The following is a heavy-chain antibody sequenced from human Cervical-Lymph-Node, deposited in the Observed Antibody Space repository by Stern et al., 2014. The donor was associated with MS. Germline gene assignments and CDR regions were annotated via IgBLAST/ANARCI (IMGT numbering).Heavy chain of an antibody. V-gene: IGHV1-24*01. Sequence: QVQLGQSGAEVKKPGASVKVSCKVSGYTLTELSMHWVRQAPGKGLEWMGGFDPEDGETIYAQKFQGRVTMTEDTSTDTAYMDLSSLRSEDTAVYYCATDRDDFRSGYSAPTKGYGLDVWGQGTTVTVTS. CDR2: FDPEDGET. J-gene: IGHJ6*02. CDR1: GYTLTELS. D-gene: IGHD3-3*01. CDR3: ATDRDDFRSGYSAPTKGYGLDV.